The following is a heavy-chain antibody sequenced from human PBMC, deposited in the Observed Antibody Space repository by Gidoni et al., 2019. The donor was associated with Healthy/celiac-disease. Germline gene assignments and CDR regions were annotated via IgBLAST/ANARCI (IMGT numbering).Heavy chain of an antibody. V-gene: IGHV1-18*04. CDR2: ISAYNGNT. CDR3: ARASYIVVVPADQGGWFDP. CDR1: GYTFTSYG. Sequence: QVQLVQSGAEVKKPGASVKVSCKASGYTFTSYGISWVRQAPGQGLEWMGWISAYNGNTNYAQKLQGRVTMTTDTSTSTAYMELRSLRSDDTAVYYCARASYIVVVPADQGGWFDPWGQGTLVTVSS. J-gene: IGHJ5*02. D-gene: IGHD2-2*01.